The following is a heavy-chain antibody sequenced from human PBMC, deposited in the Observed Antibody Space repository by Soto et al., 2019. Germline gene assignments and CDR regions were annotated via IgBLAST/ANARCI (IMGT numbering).Heavy chain of an antibody. CDR1: GGSISSSNW. Sequence: SETLSLTCAVSGGSISSSNWWSWVRQPPGKGLEWIGEIYRTGSTNYNPSLKSRVTMSVDKLQNHFSLKLSSVTAADTAVYYCARNYIDPARLDEMNYCFDYWGQGTLVTVSS. J-gene: IGHJ4*02. V-gene: IGHV4-4*02. CDR3: ARNYIDPARLDEMNYCFDY. D-gene: IGHD3-10*01. CDR2: IYRTGST.